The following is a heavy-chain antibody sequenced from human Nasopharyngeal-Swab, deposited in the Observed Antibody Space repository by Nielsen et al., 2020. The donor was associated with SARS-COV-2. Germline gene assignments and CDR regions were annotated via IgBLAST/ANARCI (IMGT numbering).Heavy chain of an antibody. J-gene: IGHJ6*03. V-gene: IGHV3-48*04. Sequence: GESLKISCVASGFTLSAYTINWVRQAPGKGLEWLSYISYTSSTIYYADSVKGRFTISRDNAKNSLYLQMNSLRAEDTAVYYCARDGTTAHDYYYYMDVWGKGTTVTVSS. CDR2: ISYTSSTI. D-gene: IGHD4-17*01. CDR1: GFTLSAYT. CDR3: ARDGTTAHDYYYYMDV.